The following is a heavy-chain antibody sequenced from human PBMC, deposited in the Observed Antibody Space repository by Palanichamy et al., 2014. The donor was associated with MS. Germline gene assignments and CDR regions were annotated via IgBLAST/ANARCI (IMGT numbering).Heavy chain of an antibody. Sequence: QVQLVQSGGEVKKPGASVKVSCKTSGYSFSSYGVSWVRQAPGQGLEWMGWISGYNGDTKYGKSLQGRGVLSRGTSTSTAYMDLGSLRSDDTAVYYCARDSRFDSGAYKRIDYWGQGTLVTVSS. D-gene: IGHD3-10*01. CDR2: ISGYNGDT. CDR1: GYSFSSYG. CDR3: ARDSRFDSGAYKRIDY. J-gene: IGHJ4*02. V-gene: IGHV1-18*01.